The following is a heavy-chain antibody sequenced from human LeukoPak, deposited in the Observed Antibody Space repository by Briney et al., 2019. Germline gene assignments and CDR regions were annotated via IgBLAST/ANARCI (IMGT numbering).Heavy chain of an antibody. V-gene: IGHV1-24*01. J-gene: IGHJ4*02. CDR1: GYALTDLS. CDR3: ARGPYSSSWSYFDY. CDR2: IDPEDGEI. Sequence: ASVKVSCKVSGYALTDLSMHWVRQTPGKGLEWMGGIDPEDGEITYAQKFQGRVTMTEDTSTDTAYMELSSLRSEDTAVYYCARGPYSSSWSYFDYWGQGTLVTVSS. D-gene: IGHD6-13*01.